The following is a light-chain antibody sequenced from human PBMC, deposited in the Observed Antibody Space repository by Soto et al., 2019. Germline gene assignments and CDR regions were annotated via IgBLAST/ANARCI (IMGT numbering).Light chain of an antibody. Sequence: QSVLTQPPSASGTPGQVFTISCSGSNSNIGDNSVNWYQQLPGTAPKLLIYSDNRRPSGVPDRFSGSKSGTSASLAISGLQAEDEADYYCSSFTSKSSLIFGGGTKVTVL. CDR2: SDN. CDR3: SSFTSKSSLI. J-gene: IGLJ2*01. CDR1: NSNIGDNS. V-gene: IGLV1-44*01.